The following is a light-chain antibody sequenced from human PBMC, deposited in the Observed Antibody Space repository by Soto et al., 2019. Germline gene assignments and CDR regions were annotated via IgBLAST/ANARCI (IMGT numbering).Light chain of an antibody. Sequence: EIVLTQSPGPLSLSPGERATLSCRASRSFRSSYLAWYQHKVGQAPRLLIYAASTRATGIPDRFSGSGSATDFTLTISRLEPEDSAVYYCHHYDSSPPYTFGQGTKLEIK. CDR3: HHYDSSPPYT. J-gene: IGKJ2*01. CDR2: AAS. V-gene: IGKV3-20*01. CDR1: RSFRSSY.